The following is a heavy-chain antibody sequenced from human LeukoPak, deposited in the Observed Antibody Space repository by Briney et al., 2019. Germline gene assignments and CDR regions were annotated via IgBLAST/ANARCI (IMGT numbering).Heavy chain of an antibody. CDR3: ARVRLQPRTLLDDAFDI. CDR2: ISTSSSYI. Sequence: GGSLRLSCAASAFIFSSYSMNWVRQAPGKGLEWVSCISTSSSYIYYADSVKGRFTISRDNAKNSLYLQMNSLRAEDTAVYYCARVRLQPRTLLDDAFDIWGQGTMVTVSS. J-gene: IGHJ3*02. CDR1: AFIFSSYS. D-gene: IGHD3-10*01. V-gene: IGHV3-21*01.